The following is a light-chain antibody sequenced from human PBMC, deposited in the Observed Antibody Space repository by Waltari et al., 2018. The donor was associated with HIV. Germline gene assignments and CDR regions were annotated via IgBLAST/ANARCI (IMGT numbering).Light chain of an antibody. CDR3: QQYSNWLLT. CDR2: DAA. V-gene: IGKV3-15*01. J-gene: IGKJ3*01. CDR1: QSVNNN. Sequence: EIMMTQSPATLSVSPGERVTLSCRASQSVNNNVAWYQQKPGQAPRLLIYDAASRATGIPARFSGSGSGTEFTLTISSLQSEDFAVYFCQQYSNWLLTFGPGTKVDI.